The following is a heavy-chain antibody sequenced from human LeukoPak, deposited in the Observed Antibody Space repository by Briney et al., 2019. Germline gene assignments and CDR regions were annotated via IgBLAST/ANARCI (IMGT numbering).Heavy chain of an antibody. J-gene: IGHJ4*02. CDR3: ARHGSSWTYFDY. V-gene: IGHV4-61*02. CDR1: GGSVSSGSYY. D-gene: IGHD6-13*01. Sequence: PSQTLSLTCTVPGGSVSSGSYYWSWIRQPAGKGLEWIGRIYTSGSTNYNPSLKSRVTISVDTSKNQFSLKLSSVTAADTAVYYCARHGSSWTYFDYWGQGTLVTVSS. CDR2: IYTSGST.